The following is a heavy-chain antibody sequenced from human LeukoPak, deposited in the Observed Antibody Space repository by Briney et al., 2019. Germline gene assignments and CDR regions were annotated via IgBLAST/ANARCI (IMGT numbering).Heavy chain of an antibody. V-gene: IGHV3-53*01. Sequence: GGSLRLSCAVSGFIVSSNDMSWVRQAPGRGLEWVSVIYSGGSTYYADSVKGRFTISRDTSKNTVYLQMNSLRAEDTAMYYCARFSSSPRYFDLWGRGTLATVSS. CDR1: GFIVSSND. J-gene: IGHJ2*01. D-gene: IGHD6-6*01. CDR3: ARFSSSPRYFDL. CDR2: IYSGGST.